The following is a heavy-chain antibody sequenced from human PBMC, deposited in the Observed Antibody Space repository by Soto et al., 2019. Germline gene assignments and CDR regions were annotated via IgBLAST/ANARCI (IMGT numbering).Heavy chain of an antibody. V-gene: IGHV4-31*03. Sequence: QVQLQESGPGLVKPSQTLSLTCTVSGGSISSGGYYWSWIRQHPGKGLEWIGYIYDSGSTYYNPSLKSRVTVTVDTSKNQFSLKLSSVTAADTAVYYCARSGYSYGPNPLLYWGQGTLVTVSS. CDR2: IYDSGST. CDR1: GGSISSGGYY. CDR3: ARSGYSYGPNPLLY. J-gene: IGHJ4*02. D-gene: IGHD5-18*01.